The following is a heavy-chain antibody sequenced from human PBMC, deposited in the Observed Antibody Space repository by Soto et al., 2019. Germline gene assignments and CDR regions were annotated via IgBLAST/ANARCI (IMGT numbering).Heavy chain of an antibody. CDR2: IYCDGDK. V-gene: IGHV2-5*02. J-gene: IGHJ6*02. Sequence: SGPTLVNPTQTLTLTCTISGFSLSTSGVGVGWIRQPPGKALEWLSLIYCDGDKRFSPFLKSRLTITKDTSENQVVLTLRNMDPVDTATYYCAHKGGRGAAMDVWGQGTTVTVS. D-gene: IGHD2-15*01. CDR1: GFSLSTSGVG. CDR3: AHKGGRGAAMDV.